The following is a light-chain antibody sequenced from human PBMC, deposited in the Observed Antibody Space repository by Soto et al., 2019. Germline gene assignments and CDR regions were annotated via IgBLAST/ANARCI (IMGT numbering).Light chain of an antibody. Sequence: DTQMTQSLSSLSASVGDRVTITCRASQGITKYLNWYQQKPGKAPKLLIYAASSLQSGVPSRFSGSGYGTDFTLTISSLQPEDSATYFCQQSNSAPLTFGGGTTVEIK. CDR2: AAS. V-gene: IGKV1-39*01. CDR3: QQSNSAPLT. J-gene: IGKJ4*01. CDR1: QGITKY.